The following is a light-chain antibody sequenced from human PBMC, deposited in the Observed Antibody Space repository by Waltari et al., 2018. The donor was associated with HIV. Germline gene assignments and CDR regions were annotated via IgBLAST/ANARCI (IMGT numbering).Light chain of an antibody. CDR1: QSINTY. CDR2: DAS. CDR3: QQGYTTPLT. V-gene: IGKV1-39*01. J-gene: IGKJ4*01. Sequence: DIQMTQSPSSLSASVGDRVTITCRASQSINTYLNWYQQKPGKAPKLLIYDASTLQSGVPSRFSGSGSGTDFTLTISSLQPEDFTTYFCQQGYTTPLTFGGGTKVEI.